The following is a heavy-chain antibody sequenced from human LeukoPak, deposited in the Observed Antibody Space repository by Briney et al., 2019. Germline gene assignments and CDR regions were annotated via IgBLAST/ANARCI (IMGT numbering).Heavy chain of an antibody. Sequence: PGGSLRLSCAASGFTFSSYAMSWVRQAPGKGLEWVSAISGSGGSTYYADSVKGRFTISRDNSRNTLYLQMNGLRAEDTAVYYCAKDLKNYYGSGSYFDYWGQGTLVTVSS. CDR2: ISGSGGST. V-gene: IGHV3-23*01. J-gene: IGHJ4*02. CDR3: AKDLKNYYGSGSYFDY. D-gene: IGHD3-10*01. CDR1: GFTFSSYA.